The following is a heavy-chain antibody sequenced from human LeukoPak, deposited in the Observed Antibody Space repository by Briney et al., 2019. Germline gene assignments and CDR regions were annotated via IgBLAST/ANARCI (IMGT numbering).Heavy chain of an antibody. J-gene: IGHJ4*02. V-gene: IGHV3-11*06. CDR2: ISSSSRYT. Sequence: GGSLRLSCAASGFTFSDYYMSWIRQAPGKGLEWVSYISSSSRYTDHADSVKGRFTLSRDNAKNPLYLQMNSLRAEDTAVYYCVRGAYCNGGSCYGGYWGQGTLVTVSS. CDR3: VRGAYCNGGSCYGGY. CDR1: GFTFSDYY. D-gene: IGHD2-15*01.